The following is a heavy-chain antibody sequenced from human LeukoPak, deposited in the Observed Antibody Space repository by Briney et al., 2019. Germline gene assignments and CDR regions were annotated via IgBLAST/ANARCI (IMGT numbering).Heavy chain of an antibody. Sequence: GRSLRLSCAASGFTFSSYAMHWVRQAPGKGLEWVAVISDDGSNKYYADSVKGRFTISRDNSKNTLYLQMNSLRAEDTAVYYCARDPRDSGNRRPYIFDYWGQGTLVTVSS. V-gene: IGHV3-30-3*01. CDR2: ISDDGSNK. CDR1: GFTFSSYA. D-gene: IGHD2-21*01. CDR3: ARDPRDSGNRRPYIFDY. J-gene: IGHJ4*02.